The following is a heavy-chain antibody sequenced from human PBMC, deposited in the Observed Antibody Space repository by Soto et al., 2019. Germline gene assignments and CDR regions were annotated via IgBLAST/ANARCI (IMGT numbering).Heavy chain of an antibody. V-gene: IGHV3-74*01. D-gene: IGHD2-21*02. J-gene: IGHJ4*02. CDR2: INGDGTIT. CDR3: TRAAYCGRDCHYSFDY. CDR1: GFTFSNYW. Sequence: EVQLVESGGGLVQPGGSLRLSCAASGFTFSNYWMHWVRQVPGKGLLWVSRINGDGTITDYADSVKGRFTISRYNGENTLYLQMSSLRAEDTAVYYCTRAAYCGRDCHYSFDYWGQGTLVTVSS.